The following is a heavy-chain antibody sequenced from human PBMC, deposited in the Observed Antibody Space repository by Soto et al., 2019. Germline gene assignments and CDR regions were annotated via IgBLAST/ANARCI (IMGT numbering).Heavy chain of an antibody. J-gene: IGHJ6*02. CDR3: VILPHTATVSYYYFAMDV. D-gene: IGHD5-18*01. V-gene: IGHV5-51*01. CDR2: IYPGDSDT. Sequence: GESLKISCKGCGYSFTSYWIGWVRQMPGKGLEWMGIIYPGDSDTRYRPSFQGQVTISADKSISTAYLQWSSLKASDTAMFYCVILPHTATVSYYYFAMDVWGQGTTVTVSS. CDR1: GYSFTSYW.